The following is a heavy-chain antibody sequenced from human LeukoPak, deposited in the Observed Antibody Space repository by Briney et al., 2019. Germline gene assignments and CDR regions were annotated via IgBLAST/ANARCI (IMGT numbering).Heavy chain of an antibody. CDR2: IIPIFGTA. D-gene: IGHD2-15*01. J-gene: IGHJ4*02. CDR1: GGTFSSYA. Sequence: ASVKVSCKASGGTFSSYAISWVRQAPGQGLEWMGGIIPIFGTANYAQKFQGRVTITADKSTSTAYMELSSLRSEDTAAYYCATGIGYCSGGSCYQKYYFDYWGQGTLVTVSS. CDR3: ATGIGYCSGGSCYQKYYFDY. V-gene: IGHV1-69*06.